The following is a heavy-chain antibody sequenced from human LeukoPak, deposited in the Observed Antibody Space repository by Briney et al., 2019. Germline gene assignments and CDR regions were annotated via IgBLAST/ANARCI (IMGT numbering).Heavy chain of an antibody. CDR1: GFTFSSYA. V-gene: IGHV3-23*01. Sequence: GGSLRLSCAASGFTFSSYAMSWVRQAPGKGLEWVSAISASFGTTYYADSVKGRFTISRDNSKNTLDLQMNSLRAEDTAVYYCAKGSAAAGGFDYWGQGTLVTVSS. CDR3: AKGSAAAGGFDY. D-gene: IGHD6-13*01. CDR2: ISASFGTT. J-gene: IGHJ4*02.